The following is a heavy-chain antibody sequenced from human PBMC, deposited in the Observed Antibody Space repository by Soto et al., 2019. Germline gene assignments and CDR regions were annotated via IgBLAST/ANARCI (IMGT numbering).Heavy chain of an antibody. D-gene: IGHD3-10*01. CDR3: ARLFYGSSDY. CDR2: IYPANSDT. Sequence: GAALRMSEKGAGYDCSNCWMGWVRQMPGKGLEWMGIIYPANSDTRYSPSFQGQVTISADKSISTAYLQWSSLKASDTAMYYCARLFYGSSDYWGQGTLVTVSS. V-gene: IGHV5-51*03. CDR1: GYDCSNCW. J-gene: IGHJ4*02.